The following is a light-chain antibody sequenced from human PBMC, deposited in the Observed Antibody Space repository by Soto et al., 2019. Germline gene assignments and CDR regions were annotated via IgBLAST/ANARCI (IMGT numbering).Light chain of an antibody. V-gene: IGKV3-20*01. CDR1: QSVSTN. CDR2: DAS. CDR3: HMYGGSAIT. Sequence: VMTQSPATLSVSPGERVTLSCRASQSVSTNVAWYQQKPGQAPRLLIYDASNRATGIPARFSGSGSGTDFTLTISRLEPEDFAVYYCHMYGGSAITFGGGTKVDIK. J-gene: IGKJ4*01.